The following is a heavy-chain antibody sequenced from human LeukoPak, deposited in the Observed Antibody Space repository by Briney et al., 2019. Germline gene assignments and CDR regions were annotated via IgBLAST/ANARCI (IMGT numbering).Heavy chain of an antibody. V-gene: IGHV3-23*01. CDR3: AKARGSSVYEQFDY. J-gene: IGHJ4*02. D-gene: IGHD5/OR15-5a*01. Sequence: GGSLRLSCAASGFAFSTYAMTWVRQAPEKGLQWVTTISTSGRATYYADSVEGRFTISRDNSKNTLYLQMNSLRADDTAVYYCAKARGSSVYEQFDYWGQGTQVTVSP. CDR2: ISTSGRAT. CDR1: GFAFSTYA.